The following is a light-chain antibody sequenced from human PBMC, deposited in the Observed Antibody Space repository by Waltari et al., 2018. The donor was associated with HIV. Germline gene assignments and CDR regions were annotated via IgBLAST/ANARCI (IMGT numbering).Light chain of an antibody. CDR2: AAS. Sequence: DIQMTQSPSSLSASVGDRVTITCRASQSSRSYLNWYQHKPGKAPKLLIYAASRLQSGVPSRFSGSGSWTDFTLTISSLQPEDFATYYCQQSYSTLTWTFGQGTKVEIK. CDR3: QQSYSTLTWT. V-gene: IGKV1-39*01. CDR1: QSSRSY. J-gene: IGKJ1*01.